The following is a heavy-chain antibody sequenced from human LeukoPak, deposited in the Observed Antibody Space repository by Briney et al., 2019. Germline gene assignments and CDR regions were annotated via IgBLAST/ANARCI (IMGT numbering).Heavy chain of an antibody. D-gene: IGHD3-9*01. CDR1: GDSISSDY. CDR2: IYRIGNT. V-gene: IGHV4-4*08. CDR3: AGRGQRYFRD. J-gene: IGHJ1*01. Sequence: SETLSLTCSVSGDSISSDYWSWIRQPPGKGLEWIGYIYRIGNTDYNPSLKSRVTISLDTSKNQLSLNLTSVTAADTGVYYCAGRGQRYFRDWGQGTLVTVSS.